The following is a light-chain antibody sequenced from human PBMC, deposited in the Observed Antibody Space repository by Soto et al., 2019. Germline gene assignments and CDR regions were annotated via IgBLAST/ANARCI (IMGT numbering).Light chain of an antibody. J-gene: IGLJ2*01. V-gene: IGLV2-14*01. CDR1: SSDVGGYNY. CDR3: SAYTSSIS. CDR2: DVN. Sequence: QSALTQPASVSGSPGQSITISCTGTSSDVGGYNYVSWYQQHPGKDPKLMIYDVNTRPSGVSNRFSGSKSGNTASLTISGLQAEDAADYYCSAYTSSISFGGGTKLTVL.